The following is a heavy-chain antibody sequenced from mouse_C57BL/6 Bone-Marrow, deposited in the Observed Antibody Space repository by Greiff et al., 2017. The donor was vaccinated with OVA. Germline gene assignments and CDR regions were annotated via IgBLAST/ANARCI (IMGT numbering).Heavy chain of an antibody. CDR3: ARSHYYGSSLCYFDY. CDR1: GYAFTNYL. D-gene: IGHD1-1*01. Sequence: VQLQQSGAELVRPGTSVKVSCKASGYAFTNYLIEWVKQRPGQGLEWIGVINPGSGGTNYNEKFKGKATLTAEKSSSTAYMQLSSLTSEDSAVYFCARSHYYGSSLCYFDYWGQGTTLTVSS. J-gene: IGHJ2*01. V-gene: IGHV1-54*01. CDR2: INPGSGGT.